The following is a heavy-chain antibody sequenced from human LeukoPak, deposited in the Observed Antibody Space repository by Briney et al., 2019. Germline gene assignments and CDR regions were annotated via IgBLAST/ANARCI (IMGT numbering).Heavy chain of an antibody. V-gene: IGHV3-21*01. D-gene: IGHD3-10*01. CDR3: ARGPWVQNPPGREGAFFDY. CDR2: ISSSSSYI. CDR1: GFTFSSYS. Sequence: GGSLRLSCAASGFTFSSYSMNWVRQAPGKGLEWVSSISSSSSYIYYADSVKGRFTISRDNAKNSLYLQMNSLRAEDTAVYYCARGPWVQNPPGREGAFFDYWGQGTLVTVSS. J-gene: IGHJ4*02.